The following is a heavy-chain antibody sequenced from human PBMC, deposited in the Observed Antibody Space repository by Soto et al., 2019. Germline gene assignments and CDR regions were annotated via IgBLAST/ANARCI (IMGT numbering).Heavy chain of an antibody. V-gene: IGHV3-7*01. J-gene: IGHJ4*02. CDR3: ARDLGLTVAGTFDY. D-gene: IGHD6-19*01. CDR2: IKQDGSEK. CDR1: GFTFSSYW. Sequence: GGSLRLSCAASGFTFSSYWMSWVRQAPGKGLEWVANIKQDGSEKYYVDSVKGRFTISRDNAKNSLYLQMNSLRAEDTAVYYCARDLGLTVAGTFDYWGQGTLVTVSS.